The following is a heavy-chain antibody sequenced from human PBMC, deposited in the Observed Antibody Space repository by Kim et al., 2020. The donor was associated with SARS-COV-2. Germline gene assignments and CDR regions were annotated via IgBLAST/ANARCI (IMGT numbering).Heavy chain of an antibody. CDR2: IYYSGST. Sequence: SETLSLTCTVSGGSISSYYWSWIRQPPGKGLEWIGYIYYSGSTNYNPSLKSRVTISVDTSKNQFSLKLRSVTAADTAVYYCARMGRRDGYNDYWGQGTLVTVSS. J-gene: IGHJ4*02. CDR1: GGSISSYY. CDR3: ARMGRRDGYNDY. V-gene: IGHV4-59*01. D-gene: IGHD5-12*01.